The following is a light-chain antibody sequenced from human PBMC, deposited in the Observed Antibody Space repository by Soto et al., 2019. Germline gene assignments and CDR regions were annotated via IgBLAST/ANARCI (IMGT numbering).Light chain of an antibody. V-gene: IGKV3D-15*01. Sequence: EIELTQSLATLSLFPSDRDTLSCRASQYINSKLAWHQHRPGQAPRLLIYRASSGAAGIPARFSGSGSGTDFTLTISDVQPEDCALYYCQQCHSWPLTFGEGTKVDIK. J-gene: IGKJ4*01. CDR2: RAS. CDR1: QYINSK. CDR3: QQCHSWPLT.